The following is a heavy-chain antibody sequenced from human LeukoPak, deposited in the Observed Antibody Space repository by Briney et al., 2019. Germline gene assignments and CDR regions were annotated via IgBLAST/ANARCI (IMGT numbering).Heavy chain of an antibody. CDR1: GGSFSGYY. CDR3: ARSVIAARVFDY. V-gene: IGHV4-34*01. D-gene: IGHD6-6*01. Sequence: ETLSLTCAVYGGSFSGYYWSWIRQPPGKGLEWIGEINHSGSTNYNPSLKSRVTISVDTSKNQFSLKLSSVTAADTAVYYCARSVIAARVFDYWGQGTLVTVSS. CDR2: INHSGST. J-gene: IGHJ4*02.